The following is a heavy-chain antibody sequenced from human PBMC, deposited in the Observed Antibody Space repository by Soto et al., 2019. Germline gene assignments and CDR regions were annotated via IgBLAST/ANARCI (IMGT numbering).Heavy chain of an antibody. CDR3: ARDTPGRVRGEFDY. V-gene: IGHV3-30-3*01. D-gene: IGHD3-10*01. CDR2: ISYDGSNK. Sequence: QVQLVESGGGVVQPGRSLRLSCAASGFTFSSYAMHWVRQAPGKGLEWVAVISYDGSNKYYADSVKGRFTISRDNSKNTLYLQMNSLRAEDTAVYYCARDTPGRVRGEFDYWGQRTLVTVSS. CDR1: GFTFSSYA. J-gene: IGHJ4*02.